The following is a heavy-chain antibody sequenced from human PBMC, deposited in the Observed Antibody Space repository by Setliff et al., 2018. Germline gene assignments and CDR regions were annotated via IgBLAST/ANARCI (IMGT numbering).Heavy chain of an antibody. Sequence: ASVKLSCKASGYTFTSYGISWVRQAPGKGLEWMGWISTYNGNTNYAQKLKGRVTMTTDTSTSTAYMELRSLRSDDTAVYYCARTYSGGDCYPSPFDYWGQGTLVTVSS. J-gene: IGHJ4*02. D-gene: IGHD2-21*02. V-gene: IGHV1-18*01. CDR2: ISTYNGNT. CDR3: ARTYSGGDCYPSPFDY. CDR1: GYTFTSYG.